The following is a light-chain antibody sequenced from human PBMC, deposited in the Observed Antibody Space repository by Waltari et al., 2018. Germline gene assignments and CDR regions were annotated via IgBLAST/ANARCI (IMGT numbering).Light chain of an antibody. V-gene: IGKV3-15*01. Sequence: EIVITQYPATLSVSPGERATLSCRASQSVSNNLAWYQQKPGQAPRLLIYSASTRATGIPARFSGSGSGTEFTLTISSLQSEDFAVYYCQQYNNWPLAFGQGTKVEIK. CDR2: SAS. CDR3: QQYNNWPLA. J-gene: IGKJ1*01. CDR1: QSVSNN.